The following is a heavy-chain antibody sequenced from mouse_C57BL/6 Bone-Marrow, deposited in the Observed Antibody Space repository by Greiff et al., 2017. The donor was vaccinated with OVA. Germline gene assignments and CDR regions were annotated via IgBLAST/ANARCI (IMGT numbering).Heavy chain of an antibody. J-gene: IGHJ2*01. V-gene: IGHV1-4*01. CDR2: IDPTNDYT. CDR3: TRGYYFDY. Sequence: VQLQQSGAELARPGASVKMSCKASGYTFTSYTIHWVKQRPGQGLEWIGYIDPTNDYTNYNQKFKGKATLTADKSSSTAYMQLSSLTSEDSAVYYCTRGYYFDYRGQGATLTVSS. CDR1: GYTFTSYT.